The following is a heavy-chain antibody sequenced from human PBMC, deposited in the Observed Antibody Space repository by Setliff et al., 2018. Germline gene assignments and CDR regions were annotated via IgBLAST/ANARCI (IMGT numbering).Heavy chain of an antibody. Sequence: ASVKVSCKASGYTFTAYDIVWVRQATGQGLEWMGWINPSSGKTGYALNFQGRVTMTKNTSIATAYMDLSGLMSEDTAVYYCATGPINNDVWGRGTLVTVSS. CDR1: GYTFTAYD. CDR3: ATGPINNDV. J-gene: IGHJ2*01. CDR2: INPSSGKT. V-gene: IGHV1-8*02.